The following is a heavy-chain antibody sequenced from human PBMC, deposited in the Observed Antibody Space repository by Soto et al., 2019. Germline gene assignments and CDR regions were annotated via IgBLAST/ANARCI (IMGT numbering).Heavy chain of an antibody. Sequence: LRLSCAASGFTFSSYAMSWVRQAPGKGLEWVSAISGSGGSTYYADSVKGRFTISRDNSKNTLYLQMNSLRAEDTAVYYCAKVRLANYAFDIWGQGTMVTVSS. V-gene: IGHV3-23*01. CDR1: GFTFSSYA. CDR3: AKVRLANYAFDI. D-gene: IGHD1-1*01. J-gene: IGHJ3*02. CDR2: ISGSGGST.